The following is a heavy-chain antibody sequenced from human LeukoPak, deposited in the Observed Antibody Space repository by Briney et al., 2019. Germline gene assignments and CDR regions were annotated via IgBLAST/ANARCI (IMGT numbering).Heavy chain of an antibody. CDR2: INPHSGGT. V-gene: IGHV1-2*02. D-gene: IGHD4/OR15-4a*01. CDR3: ARDGYDYAGGSVY. Sequence: ASVKVSCKASGYTFSDYYVHWVRQAPGQGLGWMGWINPHSGGTNYAQKFQGRVTMIRDTSISTAYMELSTLRSDDTAVYYCARDGYDYAGGSVYWGQGTLVTVSS. CDR1: GYTFSDYY. J-gene: IGHJ4*02.